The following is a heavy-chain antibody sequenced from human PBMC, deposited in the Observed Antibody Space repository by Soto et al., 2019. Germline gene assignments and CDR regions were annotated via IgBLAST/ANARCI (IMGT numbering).Heavy chain of an antibody. D-gene: IGHD2-15*01. CDR2: IIPIFGTA. CDR1: GGTFSSYA. V-gene: IGHV1-69*06. CDR3: ARFGCSGGSCHNWFDP. J-gene: IGHJ5*02. Sequence: QVQLVQSGAEVKKPGSSVKVSCKASGGTFSSYAISWVRQAPGQGLEWMGGIIPIFGTANYAQKFQGRVTITADKSTSTAYMELSSLRSEDTAVYYCARFGCSGGSCHNWFDPWGQGTLVTVSS.